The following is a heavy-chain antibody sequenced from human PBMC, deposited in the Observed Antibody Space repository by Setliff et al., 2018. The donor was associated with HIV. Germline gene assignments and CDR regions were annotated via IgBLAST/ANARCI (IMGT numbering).Heavy chain of an antibody. J-gene: IGHJ4*02. CDR1: GYTFTSYS. CDR3: ASPDENNSGPDY. Sequence: PKASVKVSCKASGYTFTSYSLHWVRQAPGQGLEWMGVINPNTGATNFEQKFQDRVSMTRDTSIPTVYMVLNRLRPGDTAVYYCASPDENNSGPDYWGQGTLVTVSS. CDR2: INPNTGAT. V-gene: IGHV1-2*02. D-gene: IGHD1-1*01.